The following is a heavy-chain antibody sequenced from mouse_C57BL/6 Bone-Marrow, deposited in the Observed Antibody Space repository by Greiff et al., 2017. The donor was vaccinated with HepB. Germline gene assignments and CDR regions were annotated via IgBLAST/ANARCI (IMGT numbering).Heavy chain of an antibody. Sequence: QVQLQQPGAELVKPGASVKMSCKASGYTFTSYWITWVKQRPGQGLEWIGDIYPGSGSTNYNEKFKSKATLTVDTSSSTAYMQLSSLTSDDSAVYYCARQVVAPYYAMDYWGQGTSVTVSS. CDR2: IYPGSGST. J-gene: IGHJ4*01. CDR1: GYTFTSYW. V-gene: IGHV1-55*01. D-gene: IGHD1-1*01. CDR3: ARQVVAPYYAMDY.